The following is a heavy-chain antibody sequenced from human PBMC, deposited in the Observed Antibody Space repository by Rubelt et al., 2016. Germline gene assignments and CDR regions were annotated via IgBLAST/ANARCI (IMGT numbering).Heavy chain of an antibody. CDR3: ARGGGVGATDY. D-gene: IGHD1-26*01. Sequence: QVQLVQSGAEVKKPGASVKVSFKASGYTFTSYGISWVRQAPGHGLEWMGWISAYNGNPNSAQKPQGRVPRTTDTDAGPGYVGLGGLRAEDTAVYYCARGGGVGATDYWGQGTLVTVSS. CDR1: GYTFTSYG. J-gene: IGHJ4*02. CDR2: ISAYNGNP. V-gene: IGHV1-18*01.